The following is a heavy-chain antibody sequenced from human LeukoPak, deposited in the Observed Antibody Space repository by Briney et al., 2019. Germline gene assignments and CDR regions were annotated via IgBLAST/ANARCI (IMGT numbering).Heavy chain of an antibody. V-gene: IGHV3-23*01. J-gene: IGHJ4*02. Sequence: PGGSLRLSCAASGFTFSSYAMSWVCQAPGKGLEWVSAISGSGGSTYYADSVKGGFTIYRDNSKNTLYLQMNSLRAEDTAVYYCAKDGSWIQLWLPNYWGQGTLVTVSS. CDR2: ISGSGGST. CDR1: GFTFSSYA. CDR3: AKDGSWIQLWLPNY. D-gene: IGHD5-18*01.